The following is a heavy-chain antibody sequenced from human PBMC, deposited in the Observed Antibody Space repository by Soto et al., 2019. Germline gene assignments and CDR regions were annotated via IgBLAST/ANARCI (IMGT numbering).Heavy chain of an antibody. V-gene: IGHV1-69*13. D-gene: IGHD3-22*01. CDR2: IIPIFGTA. Sequence: SVKVSFKASGGTFSSYAISWVRQAPGQGLEWMGGIIPIFGTANYAQKFQGRVTITADESTSTAYMELSSLRSEDTAVYYCARSGYYDSSGYFDYWGQGTLVTVSS. J-gene: IGHJ4*02. CDR1: GGTFSSYA. CDR3: ARSGYYDSSGYFDY.